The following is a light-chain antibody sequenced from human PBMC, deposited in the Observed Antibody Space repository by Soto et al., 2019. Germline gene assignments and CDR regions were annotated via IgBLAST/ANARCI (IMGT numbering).Light chain of an antibody. V-gene: IGLV2-23*01. CDR2: EDT. Sequence: QYAPTQPASVSGSPGQSITISCTGVSNDAGGYYLVSWYQQHPGQAPKLIIYEDTKRPSGVSSRFSGSTSANTPSLTISGLQAADEADYYCCSYAGHSTYVFAGGTKVTVL. CDR1: SNDAGGYYL. CDR3: CSYAGHSTYV. J-gene: IGLJ1*01.